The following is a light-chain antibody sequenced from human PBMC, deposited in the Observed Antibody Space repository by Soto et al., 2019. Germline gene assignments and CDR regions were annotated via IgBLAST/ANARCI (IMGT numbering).Light chain of an antibody. CDR2: DAS. Sequence: EIVLTQSPATLSLSPGERATLSCRASQSVSSYLAWYQQKPGQAPRLLISDASNRATGLPARFSGSGTGTVFTRTISCLEAEDFAVYYCQQRSNWPPGLTFGGGTKVEIK. CDR1: QSVSSY. CDR3: QQRSNWPPGLT. J-gene: IGKJ4*01. V-gene: IGKV3-11*01.